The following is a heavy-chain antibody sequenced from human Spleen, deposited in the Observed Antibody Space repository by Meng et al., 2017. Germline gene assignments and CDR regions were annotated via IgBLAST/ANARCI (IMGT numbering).Heavy chain of an antibody. D-gene: IGHD3-10*01. Sequence: GSLRLSCTVSGGSVSSSHYYWGWIRQPPGKGLEWIGSIYYNGSTYYNPSLKSRVTISLLLSENQFSLKLRSVTAADTAGYYCARGWGYGSGSYWYYWGQGTLVTVSS. V-gene: IGHV4-39*07. J-gene: IGHJ4*02. CDR2: IYYNGST. CDR1: GGSVSSSHYY. CDR3: ARGWGYGSGSYWYY.